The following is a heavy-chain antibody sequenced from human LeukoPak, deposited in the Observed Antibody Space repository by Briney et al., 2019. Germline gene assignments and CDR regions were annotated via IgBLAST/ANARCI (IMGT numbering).Heavy chain of an antibody. V-gene: IGHV3-7*01. J-gene: IGHJ4*02. CDR3: ARGGELLRPADY. CDR2: IKQDGSEK. D-gene: IGHD3-16*01. CDR1: GFNITSNY. Sequence: GGSLRLSCAASGFNITSNYMNWVRQAPGKGLEWVANIKQDGSEKYYVDSVKGRFTIPRDNAKNSLYLQMNNLRAEDTAVYYCARGGELLRPADYWGQGTLVTVSS.